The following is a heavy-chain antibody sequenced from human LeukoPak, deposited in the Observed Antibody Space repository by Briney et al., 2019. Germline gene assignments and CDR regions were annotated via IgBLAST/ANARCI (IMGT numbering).Heavy chain of an antibody. Sequence: ASVKVSCKASGYTFTSYAMHWVRQAPGQRLEWMGWINAGNGNTKYSQKFQGRVTITRDTSASTAYMELSSLRSEDTAVYYCARDQSWGDAFDIWGQGTMVTVSS. CDR1: GYTFTSYA. CDR2: INAGNGNT. CDR3: ARDQSWGDAFDI. D-gene: IGHD7-27*01. J-gene: IGHJ3*02. V-gene: IGHV1-3*01.